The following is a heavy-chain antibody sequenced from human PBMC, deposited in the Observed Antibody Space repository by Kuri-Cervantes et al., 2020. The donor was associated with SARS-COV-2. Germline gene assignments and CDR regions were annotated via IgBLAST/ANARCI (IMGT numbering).Heavy chain of an antibody. Sequence: ASVKVSCKASGYLFTGYYMHWVRQAPGQGLEWMGWIDPNSGGTNYAQKFQGWVTMTRDTSISTAYMELSRLRSDDTAVYYCARDSLQADPFYYYYGMDVWGQGTTVTVSS. J-gene: IGHJ6*02. CDR3: ARDSLQADPFYYYYGMDV. D-gene: IGHD6-25*01. CDR1: GYLFTGYY. V-gene: IGHV1-2*04. CDR2: IDPNSGGT.